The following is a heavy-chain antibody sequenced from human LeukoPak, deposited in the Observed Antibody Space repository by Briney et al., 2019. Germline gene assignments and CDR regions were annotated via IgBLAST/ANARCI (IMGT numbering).Heavy chain of an antibody. CDR3: ARDITIFGVAPDAFDI. CDR2: INTSGGST. D-gene: IGHD3-3*01. J-gene: IGHJ3*02. Sequence: ASVNVSCKASGYTFTSYYMHWVRQAPGQGLDWMGIINTSGGSTSYAQKFQGRVTMTRDMSTTTVYMELRILRSEDTAVSFCARDITIFGVAPDAFDIWGQGTMVTVSS. V-gene: IGHV1-46*01. CDR1: GYTFTSYY.